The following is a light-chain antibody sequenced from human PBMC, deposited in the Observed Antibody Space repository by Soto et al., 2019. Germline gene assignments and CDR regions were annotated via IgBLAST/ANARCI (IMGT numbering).Light chain of an antibody. V-gene: IGKV2-30*01. CDR2: QVS. Sequence: DVVMAQSPLSLPVTLGQPASISCRSNQSLGYGDGNTYLSWMQQRPGQSPRRLIYQVSKRDSGVPRRLSGSGSGNDFTMKISRVEAEDVGVYYCMKGTHWPQKFGQGTRMEI. CDR3: MKGTHWPQK. J-gene: IGKJ5*01. CDR1: QSLGYGDGNTY.